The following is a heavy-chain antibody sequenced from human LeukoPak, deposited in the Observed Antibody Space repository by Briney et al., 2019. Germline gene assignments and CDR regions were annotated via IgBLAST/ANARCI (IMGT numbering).Heavy chain of an antibody. CDR3: ARCLYGDYEAFQH. D-gene: IGHD4-17*01. J-gene: IGHJ1*01. CDR2: IIPILGIA. CDR1: GGTFSSYA. V-gene: IGHV1-69*04. Sequence: GASVKVSCKASGGTFSSYAISWVRQAPGQGLEWMGRIIPILGIANYAQKFQGRVTITADKSTSTAYMELRSLRSDDTAVYYCARCLYGDYEAFQHWGQGTLVTVPS.